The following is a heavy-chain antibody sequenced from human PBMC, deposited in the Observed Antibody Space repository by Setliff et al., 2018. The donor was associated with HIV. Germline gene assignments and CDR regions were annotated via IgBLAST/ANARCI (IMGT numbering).Heavy chain of an antibody. CDR1: GDSISSSSHY. D-gene: IGHD3-10*01. CDR2: IYYRGST. Sequence: SETLSLTCNVSGDSISSSSHYWGWIRQPPGKGLEWIGSIYYRGSTYYNPSLKSRLTISVDTSKNQFSLKLRSVTAADTAAYFCARSITMVRGIRQDYFDYWGQGTLVTVSS. J-gene: IGHJ4*02. CDR3: ARSITMVRGIRQDYFDY. V-gene: IGHV4-39*07.